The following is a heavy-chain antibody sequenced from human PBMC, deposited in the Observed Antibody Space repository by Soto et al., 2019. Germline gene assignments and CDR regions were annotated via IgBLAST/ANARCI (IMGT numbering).Heavy chain of an antibody. D-gene: IGHD2-2*02. CDR3: ARPPSQAAISPNAFNI. Sequence: PGESLKISCKVSGYNFTSYWIAWVRQIPWKGLEWMGIIYPGDSDTRYSPSFQGQVTISADKSISTAYLQWSSLKASDTAMYYCARPPSQAAISPNAFNIWGKG. CDR1: GYNFTSYW. V-gene: IGHV5-51*01. CDR2: IYPGDSDT. J-gene: IGHJ3*02.